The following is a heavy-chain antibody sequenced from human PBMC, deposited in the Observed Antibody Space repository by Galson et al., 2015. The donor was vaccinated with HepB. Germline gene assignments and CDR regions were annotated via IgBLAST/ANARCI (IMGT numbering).Heavy chain of an antibody. CDR3: ARDIVVPAAMLYYYYGMDV. Sequence: SLRLSCAASGFTFSSYWMSWARQAPGKGLEWVANIKQDGSEKYYVDSVKGRFTISRDNAKNSLYLQMNSLRAEDTAVYYCARDIVVPAAMLYYYYGMDVWGQGTTVTVSS. CDR1: GFTFSSYW. D-gene: IGHD2-2*01. J-gene: IGHJ6*02. CDR2: IKQDGSEK. V-gene: IGHV3-7*03.